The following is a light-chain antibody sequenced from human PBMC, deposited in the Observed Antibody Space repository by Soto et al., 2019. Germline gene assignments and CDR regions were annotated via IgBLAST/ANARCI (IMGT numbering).Light chain of an antibody. CDR2: DTS. J-gene: IGKJ1*01. V-gene: IGKV1-33*01. Sequence: DVQMTQSPSSLSASIGDRVTITCQASQDISNYLNWYQQKPGKAPKLLIYDTSNLETGVPSRFSGGGSGTSYVITISGLQPEDIATYYCQQYANLSWTFGRGTKVEVK. CDR1: QDISNY. CDR3: QQYANLSWT.